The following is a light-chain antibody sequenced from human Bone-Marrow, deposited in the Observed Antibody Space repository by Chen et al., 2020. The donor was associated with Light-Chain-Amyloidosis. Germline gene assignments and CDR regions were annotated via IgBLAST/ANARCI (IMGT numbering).Light chain of an antibody. J-gene: IGLJ1*01. CDR3: SSYTITNTLV. CDR2: EVT. Sequence: QSALTQPASVSGSPGQSITISFTGTSSDVGGDNNVSWYQQHPDKAPKLMLYEVTNRPSWFPDRFAGSKSDNTASLTISGLQTEDEADYFCSSYTITNTLVFGSGTRVTVL. CDR1: SSDVGGDNN. V-gene: IGLV2-14*01.